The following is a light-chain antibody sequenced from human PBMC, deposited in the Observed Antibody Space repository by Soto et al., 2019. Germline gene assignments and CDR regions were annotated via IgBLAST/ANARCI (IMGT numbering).Light chain of an antibody. CDR2: EVS. CDR1: SSDVGGYNF. Sequence: QSVLTQPPSASGSPGQSVTISCTGTSSDVGGYNFVSWYQHHPGKAPKLMLYEVSERPSGVPDRFSGSKSGNTASLTVSGLQAEDEADYYCSSYAGSNNFVVFGGGTKLTVL. J-gene: IGLJ2*01. CDR3: SSYAGSNNFVV. V-gene: IGLV2-8*01.